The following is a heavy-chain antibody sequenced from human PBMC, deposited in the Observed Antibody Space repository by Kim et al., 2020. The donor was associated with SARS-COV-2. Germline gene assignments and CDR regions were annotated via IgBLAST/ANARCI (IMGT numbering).Heavy chain of an antibody. CDR2: DT. J-gene: IGHJ4*02. D-gene: IGHD3-10*01. CDR3: ASPDLWFGES. Sequence: DTRYRPSFQGQVTISADKSISTAYLQWSSLKASDTAMYYCASPDLWFGESWGQGTLVTVSS. V-gene: IGHV5-51*01.